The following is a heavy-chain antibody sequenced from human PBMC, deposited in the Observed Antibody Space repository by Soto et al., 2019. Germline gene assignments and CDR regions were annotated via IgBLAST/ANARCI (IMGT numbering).Heavy chain of an antibody. CDR2: IKQDGSEK. CDR1: GFTFSCYW. D-gene: IGHD6-6*01. CDR3: AREVSSSSLYYYGMDV. Sequence: GGAPRLSCAASGFTFSCYWMSWGRPGPGKGLEWVANIKQDGSEKYYVDSVKGRFTISRDNAKNSLYLQMNSLRAEDTAVYYCAREVSSSSLYYYGMDVWGQGTTVTVSS. V-gene: IGHV3-7*05. J-gene: IGHJ6*02.